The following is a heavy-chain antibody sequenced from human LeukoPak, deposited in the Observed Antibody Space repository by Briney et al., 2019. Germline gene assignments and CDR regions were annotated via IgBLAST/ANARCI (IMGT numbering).Heavy chain of an antibody. Sequence: SETLSLTCTVSGGSIGSYYWSWIRQPPGKGLEWIGYIYYSGSTNYNPSLKSRVTISVDTSKNQFSLKLGSVTAADTAVYYCARKAYSSGCDVWGQGTTVTVSS. J-gene: IGHJ6*02. CDR2: IYYSGST. CDR3: ARKAYSSGCDV. D-gene: IGHD6-19*01. V-gene: IGHV4-59*08. CDR1: GGSIGSYY.